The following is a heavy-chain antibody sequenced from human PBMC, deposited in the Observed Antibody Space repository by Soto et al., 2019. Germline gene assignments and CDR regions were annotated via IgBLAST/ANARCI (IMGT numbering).Heavy chain of an antibody. CDR3: ARSTYCTNGVRYDQYYFDY. CDR1: GYTFTSYG. V-gene: IGHV1-18*04. CDR2: ISAYNGNT. Sequence: ASVKVSCKASGYTFTSYGISWVRQAPGQGLEWMGWISAYNGNTNYAQKLQGRVTMTTDTSTSTAYMELRSLRSDDTAVYYCARSTYCTNGVRYDQYYFDYWGQGTLVTVSS. D-gene: IGHD2-8*01. J-gene: IGHJ4*02.